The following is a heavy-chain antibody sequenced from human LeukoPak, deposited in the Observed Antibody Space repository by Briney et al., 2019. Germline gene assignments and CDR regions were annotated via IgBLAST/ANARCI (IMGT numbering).Heavy chain of an antibody. Sequence: PGRSLRLSCAASGLTFDGYAMRWVRQALGKGLDWVSGMSWNSGSIGYADSVKGRFTISRDNAKNSLYLQMNSLRAEDTALYYCAKDSHAIFGAVIPYFDYWGQGTLVTVSS. J-gene: IGHJ4*02. CDR3: AKDSHAIFGAVIPYFDY. CDR2: MSWNSGSI. D-gene: IGHD3-3*01. CDR1: GLTFDGYA. V-gene: IGHV3-9*01.